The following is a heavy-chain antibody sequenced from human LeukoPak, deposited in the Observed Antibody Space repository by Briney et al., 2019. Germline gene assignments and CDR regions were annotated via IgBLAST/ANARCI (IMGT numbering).Heavy chain of an antibody. V-gene: IGHV4-39*01. CDR1: GGSISSSSYY. D-gene: IGHD3-3*01. Sequence: PSETLSLTCTVSGGSISSSSYYWGSVRQPPGKGLEWIGSIYYSGTTYYNPSLKSRVTISVDTSKNQFSLKLSSVTAADTAVYYCARTRYYDFWSGYRDFDYWGQGTLVTVSS. J-gene: IGHJ4*02. CDR3: ARTRYYDFWSGYRDFDY. CDR2: IYYSGTT.